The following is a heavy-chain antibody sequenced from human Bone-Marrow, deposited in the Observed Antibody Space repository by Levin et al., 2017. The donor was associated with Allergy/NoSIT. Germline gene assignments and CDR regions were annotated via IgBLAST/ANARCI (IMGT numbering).Heavy chain of an antibody. V-gene: IGHV4-39*01. CDR2: LFYSGNT. J-gene: IGHJ3*01. CDR3: ARTQRPGSGGGDAYDV. CDR1: GGSISSISYY. Sequence: SETLSLTCTVSGGSISSISYYWGWIRQPPGKGLEWIGHLFYSGNTYYSPSLKSRVYISVDTSKNQFSLTLTSVTATDTAVYFCARTQRPGSGGGDAYDVWGQGTVVTVSS. D-gene: IGHD3-10*01.